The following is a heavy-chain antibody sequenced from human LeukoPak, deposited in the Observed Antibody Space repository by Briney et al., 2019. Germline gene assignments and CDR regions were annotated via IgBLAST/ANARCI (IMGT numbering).Heavy chain of an antibody. CDR3: SRNDFWSGYYSYNWFDP. V-gene: IGHV5-51*01. D-gene: IGHD3-3*01. J-gene: IGHJ5*02. CDR1: GYRFTSYW. CDR2: IYPGDSDT. Sequence: GESLKISCKGSGYRFTSYWIGWVRRMPGKGLEWMGLIYPGDSDTRYSPSFQGQVTISADKSISTAYLQWSSLKASDTAMYYCSRNDFWSGYYSYNWFDPWGQGTLVTVSS.